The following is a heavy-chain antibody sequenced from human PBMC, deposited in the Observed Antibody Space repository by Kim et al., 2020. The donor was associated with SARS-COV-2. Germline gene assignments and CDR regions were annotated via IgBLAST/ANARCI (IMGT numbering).Heavy chain of an antibody. J-gene: IGHJ4*02. D-gene: IGHD3-10*01. V-gene: IGHV3-21*01. CDR3: ARDRRRFEERIYYLDY. CDR1: GFTFSSYS. CDR2: ISSSSSYI. Sequence: GGSLRLSCAASGFTFSSYSMNWVRQAPGKGLEWVSSISSSSSYIYYADSVKGRFTISRDNAKNSLYLQMNSLRAEDTAVYYCARDRRRFEERIYYLDYWGEGTVVTVSS.